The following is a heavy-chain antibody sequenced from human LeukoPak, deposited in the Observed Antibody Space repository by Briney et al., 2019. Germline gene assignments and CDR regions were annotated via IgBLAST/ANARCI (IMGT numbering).Heavy chain of an antibody. CDR1: AGSMSSYQ. Sequence: SQTLSLTCTVPAGSMSSYQWTWIRQPAGKGLEWIGRIYPSGSSNYNPSLKSRVALSADTSKNPFSLKLSSVTAADTAVYYCARERRDGYSDFWGQGMLVTVSS. CDR3: ARERRDGYSDF. J-gene: IGHJ4*02. V-gene: IGHV4-4*07. CDR2: IYPSGSS. D-gene: IGHD5-24*01.